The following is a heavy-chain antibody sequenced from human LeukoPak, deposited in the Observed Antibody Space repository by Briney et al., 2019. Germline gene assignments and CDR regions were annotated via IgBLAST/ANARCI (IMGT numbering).Heavy chain of an antibody. J-gene: IGHJ4*02. Sequence: GGSMRLSCAASGLTFSSYAMSWVRQAPGKGLEWVSAISGSGGSTYYADSVKGRFTISRDNSKNTLYLQMNSLRAEDTAVYYCAKGLFYVNLDYWGQGTLVTVSS. CDR2: ISGSGGST. CDR1: GLTFSSYA. D-gene: IGHD5/OR15-5a*01. CDR3: AKGLFYVNLDY. V-gene: IGHV3-23*01.